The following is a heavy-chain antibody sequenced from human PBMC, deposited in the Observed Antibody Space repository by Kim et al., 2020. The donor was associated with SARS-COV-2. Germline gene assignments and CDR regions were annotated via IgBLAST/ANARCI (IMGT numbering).Heavy chain of an antibody. J-gene: IGHJ6*02. CDR3: ARAGYSSSFYGMDV. V-gene: IGHV3-74*01. D-gene: IGHD6-13*01. Sequence: DTLKGRVHTSRDNAKNTLYRQMNSLRAEDTAVYYCARAGYSSSFYGMDVWGQGTTVTVSS.